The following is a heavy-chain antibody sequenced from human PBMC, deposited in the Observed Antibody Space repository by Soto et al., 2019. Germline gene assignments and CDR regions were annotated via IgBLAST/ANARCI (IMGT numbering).Heavy chain of an antibody. CDR3: ARDTGGSYDY. Sequence: PGGSLRLSCAASGFTFSDYYMDWVRQVPGKGLEWVGRSRNKANSYNTEYAASVKGRFSISRDGSKDSTYLQMNSLKTEDTAVYYCARDTGGSYDYWGQGALVTVSS. V-gene: IGHV3-72*01. CDR2: SRNKANSYNT. CDR1: GFTFSDYY. D-gene: IGHD1-26*01. J-gene: IGHJ4*02.